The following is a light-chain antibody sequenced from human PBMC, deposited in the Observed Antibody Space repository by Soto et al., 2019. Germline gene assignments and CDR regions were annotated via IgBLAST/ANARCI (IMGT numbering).Light chain of an antibody. Sequence: EIVMTQSPATLSVSPGERVTLSCRASQSVSSSLAWYQQKPGQAPRLLIYGASTRATGIPARFSGSGSGTEFTLTIRRLQSADFAVYYCQHYNNWAPSTVGPGTKVDIK. CDR1: QSVSSS. J-gene: IGKJ3*01. CDR2: GAS. V-gene: IGKV3-15*01. CDR3: QHYNNWAPST.